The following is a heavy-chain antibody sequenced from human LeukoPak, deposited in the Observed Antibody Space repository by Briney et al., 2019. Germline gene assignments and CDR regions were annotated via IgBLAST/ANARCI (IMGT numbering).Heavy chain of an antibody. V-gene: IGHV1-2*02. J-gene: IGHJ4*02. CDR1: GYTFTGYY. CDR3: ARSGDGYNYLDY. D-gene: IGHD5-24*01. Sequence: ASVKVSCKASGYTFTGYYMHWVRQAPGQGLGWMGWINPNSGGTNYAQKFQGRVTMTRDTSISTAYMELSRLRSDDTAVYYCARSGDGYNYLDYWGQGPLVTVSS. CDR2: INPNSGGT.